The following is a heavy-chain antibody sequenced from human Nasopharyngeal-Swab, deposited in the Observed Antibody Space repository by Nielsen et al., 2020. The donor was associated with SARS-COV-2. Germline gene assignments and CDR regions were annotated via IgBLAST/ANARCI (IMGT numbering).Heavy chain of an antibody. CDR2: ISSDGSDK. Sequence: GGSLRLSCVASRFTFSRWPMHWVRQAPGKGLEWVTVISSDGSDKQYVDSVKGRFTISRDNSKNTLYLQMKSLRAEDTGAYYCASLRADTPDFAYWGQGTLVTVSS. D-gene: IGHD2-15*01. CDR3: ASLRADTPDFAY. J-gene: IGHJ4*02. CDR1: RFTFSRWP. V-gene: IGHV3-30*03.